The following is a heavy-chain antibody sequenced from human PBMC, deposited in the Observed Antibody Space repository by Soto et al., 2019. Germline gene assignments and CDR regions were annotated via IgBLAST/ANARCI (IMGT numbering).Heavy chain of an antibody. J-gene: IGHJ4*02. Sequence: QVQLVQSGAEVKKPGSSVKVSCKASGGTFSSYAISWVRQAPGQGLEWMGGIIPIFGTANYAQKFQGRVTITADESTSTAYMELSSLRSDDTAVYYCARSDILTGYYNVILNYFDYWGQGTLVTVSS. CDR3: ARSDILTGYYNVILNYFDY. CDR2: IIPIFGTA. CDR1: GGTFSSYA. V-gene: IGHV1-69*01. D-gene: IGHD3-9*01.